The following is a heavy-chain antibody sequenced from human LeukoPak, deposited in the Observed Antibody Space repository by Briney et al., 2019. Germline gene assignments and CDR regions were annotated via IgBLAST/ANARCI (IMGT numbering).Heavy chain of an antibody. CDR3: ARNMGDGSGIIDY. Sequence: SDTLSLTCAVSGYSISGSNWWGWIRQPPRKGVEWIGYIYYSGSIYYNPSLKSRVTMSVDTSKNQFSLKLSSVTAVDTAVYYCARNMGDGSGIIDYWGQGTLVTVSS. CDR1: GYSISGSNW. D-gene: IGHD3-10*01. J-gene: IGHJ4*02. V-gene: IGHV4-28*05. CDR2: IYYSGSI.